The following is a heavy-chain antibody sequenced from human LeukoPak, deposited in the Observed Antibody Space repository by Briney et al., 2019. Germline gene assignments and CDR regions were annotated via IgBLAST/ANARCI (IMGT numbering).Heavy chain of an antibody. D-gene: IGHD5-12*01. CDR3: ARAAGGSGYDWAYFDY. V-gene: IGHV1-18*01. CDR1: SYSFTSYG. CDR2: ISAYNGNT. J-gene: IGHJ4*02. Sequence: ASVKVSCKASSYSFTSYGFSWVRQAPGQGLEWMGWISAYNGNTKYAQKLQGRVTMTTDTSTSTAYMELRSLRSDDTAVYYCARAAGGSGYDWAYFDYWGQGTLVTVSS.